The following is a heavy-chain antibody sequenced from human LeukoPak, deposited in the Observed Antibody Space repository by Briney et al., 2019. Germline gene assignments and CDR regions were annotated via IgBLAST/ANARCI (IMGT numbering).Heavy chain of an antibody. CDR3: ATDSGSSNAFDI. CDR1: GYTLTELS. CDR2: FDPEDGET. D-gene: IGHD3-10*01. J-gene: IGHJ3*02. Sequence: ASVKVSCKVSGYTLTELSMHWVRQAPRKGLEWMGGFDPEDGETIYAQKFQGRVTMTEDTSTDTAYMELSSLRSEDTAVYYCATDSGSSNAFDIWGQGTMVTVSS. V-gene: IGHV1-24*01.